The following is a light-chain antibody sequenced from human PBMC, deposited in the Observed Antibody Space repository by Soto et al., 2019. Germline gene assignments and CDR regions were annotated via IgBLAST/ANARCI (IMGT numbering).Light chain of an antibody. CDR3: CSSAGSSTPYV. CDR1: SSDVGSYNV. CDR2: EGS. V-gene: IGLV2-23*01. Sequence: QSALTQPASVSGSPGQSITISCTGTSSDVGSYNVVSWYQQHPGKAPKLMIYEGSKRPSGVSNRFSGSKSGNTASLTISGLQAEDEADYYCCSSAGSSTPYVFGTGTKLTVL. J-gene: IGLJ1*01.